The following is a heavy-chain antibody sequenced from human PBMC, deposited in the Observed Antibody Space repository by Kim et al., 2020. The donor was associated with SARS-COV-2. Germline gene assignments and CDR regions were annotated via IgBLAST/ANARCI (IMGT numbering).Heavy chain of an antibody. CDR3: AKAAAMLSSTDY. J-gene: IGHJ4*02. D-gene: IGHD5-18*01. V-gene: IGHV3-23*01. Sequence: YYADSVKGRFTISRDNSKNTLCLQMTSLRAEDTAIYYCAKAAAMLSSTDYWGQGTLVTVSS.